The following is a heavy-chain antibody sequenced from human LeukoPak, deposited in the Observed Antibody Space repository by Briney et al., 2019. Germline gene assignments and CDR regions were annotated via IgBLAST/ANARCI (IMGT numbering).Heavy chain of an antibody. Sequence: TGGSLRLSCAASGCTFSSYAMSWVRQAPGKGLEWDSAISGSGGSTYYADSVKGRFTISRDNSKNTLYLQMNSLRAEDTAVYYCAKDPITIFGVVMNERDYWGQGTLVTVSS. CDR3: AKDPITIFGVVMNERDY. CDR1: GCTFSSYA. D-gene: IGHD3-3*01. V-gene: IGHV3-23*01. CDR2: ISGSGGST. J-gene: IGHJ4*02.